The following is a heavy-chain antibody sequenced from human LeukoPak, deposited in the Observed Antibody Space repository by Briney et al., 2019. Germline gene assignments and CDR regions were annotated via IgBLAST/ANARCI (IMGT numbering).Heavy chain of an antibody. CDR2: IYYIGNT. CDR3: ASAYCGGDCTPYWYFDL. V-gene: IGHV4-30-4*01. J-gene: IGHJ2*01. D-gene: IGHD2-21*02. Sequence: PSETLSLTCTVSGGSISSGDYYWSWIRQPPGKGLEWIGYIYYIGNTFYNPSLKSRVTISVDTSKNQFSLKLSSVTAADTAVCYCASAYCGGDCTPYWYFDLWGRGTLVTVSS. CDR1: GGSISSGDYY.